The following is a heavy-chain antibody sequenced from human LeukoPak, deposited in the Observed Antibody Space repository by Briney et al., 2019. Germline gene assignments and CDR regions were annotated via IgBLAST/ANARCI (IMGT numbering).Heavy chain of an antibody. Sequence: SETLSLTCTVSGGSISSYYWSWIRQPPGKGLEWIGYTYFSGSTNYNPSLKSRVTISVDTSKNQFSLKLSSVTAADSAVYYCARSSGSSYRSSAFDIWDQGTMVTVSS. V-gene: IGHV4-59*08. CDR3: ARSSGSSYRSSAFDI. D-gene: IGHD1-26*01. J-gene: IGHJ3*02. CDR2: TYFSGST. CDR1: GGSISSYY.